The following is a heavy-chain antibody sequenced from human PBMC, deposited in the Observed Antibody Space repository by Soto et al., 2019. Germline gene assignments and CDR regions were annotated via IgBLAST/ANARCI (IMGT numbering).Heavy chain of an antibody. V-gene: IGHV3-48*02. CDR2: ISSSSTI. J-gene: IGHJ3*01. CDR1: GFTFSSYS. CDR3: ARVFSRRLQTMIPWL. Sequence: XGSLKLSCAASGFTFSSYSMNWVRQAPGKGLEWVSYISSSSTIYYADSVKGRFTISRDNAKNSLYLQMNSLRDEDTAVYYCARVFSRRLQTMIPWLWGQGTMVTVSS. D-gene: IGHD3-22*01.